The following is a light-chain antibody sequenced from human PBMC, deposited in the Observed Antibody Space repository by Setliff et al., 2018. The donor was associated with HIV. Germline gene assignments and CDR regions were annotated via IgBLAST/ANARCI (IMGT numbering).Light chain of an antibody. Sequence: SALTQPASVSGSPGQSITISCTGTSNDVGRYDLVSWYQQHPARAPKLIIYQATRRPSGVSNRFPGSKSGNVASLTISGLQAEDEADYYCCSNTGSNTVVFGTGTKVTV. J-gene: IGLJ1*01. CDR3: CSNTGSNTVV. CDR2: QAT. V-gene: IGLV2-23*01. CDR1: SNDVGRYDL.